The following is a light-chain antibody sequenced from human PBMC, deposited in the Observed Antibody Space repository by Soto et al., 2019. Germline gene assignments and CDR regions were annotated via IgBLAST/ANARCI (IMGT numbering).Light chain of an antibody. CDR1: SSDVGAYDY. Sequence: QSALTQPASVSGSPGRSITISCTGTSSDVGAYDYVSWYQQHPDKAPKLMIYEVSNRPSGVSNRFSGSKSVNTATLTISGLQADDEADYYCSSYTSSSTRVFGTGTKVTV. V-gene: IGLV2-14*03. CDR3: SSYTSSSTRV. J-gene: IGLJ1*01. CDR2: EVS.